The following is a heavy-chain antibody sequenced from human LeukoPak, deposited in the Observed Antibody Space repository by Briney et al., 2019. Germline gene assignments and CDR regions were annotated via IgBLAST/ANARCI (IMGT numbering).Heavy chain of an antibody. CDR1: GYTFTSYG. V-gene: IGHV1-18*01. Sequence: GASVKVSCKASGYTFTSYGISWVRQAPGQGLEWMGWISAYNGNTNYAQKLQGRVTMTTDTSTSTAYMELRSLRSGDTAVYYCARAYSYCSGGSCYRGVYYGMDVWGQGTTVTVSS. CDR2: ISAYNGNT. J-gene: IGHJ6*02. CDR3: ARAYSYCSGGSCYRGVYYGMDV. D-gene: IGHD2-15*01.